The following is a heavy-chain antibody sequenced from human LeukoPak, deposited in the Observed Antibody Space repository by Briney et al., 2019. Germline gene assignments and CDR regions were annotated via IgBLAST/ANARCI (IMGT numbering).Heavy chain of an antibody. CDR3: ARLRLTYYYDSSGYADDY. Sequence: ASVKVSCNTSGYTFTSYGISWVRQAPGQGLEWMGWISGYNGNANYAQKVQGRVTMTTDTSTSTAYMEVRSLRSDDTAIYYCARLRLTYYYDSSGYADDYWGQGTLVTAPS. CDR1: GYTFTSYG. D-gene: IGHD3-22*01. V-gene: IGHV1-18*01. J-gene: IGHJ4*02. CDR2: ISGYNGNA.